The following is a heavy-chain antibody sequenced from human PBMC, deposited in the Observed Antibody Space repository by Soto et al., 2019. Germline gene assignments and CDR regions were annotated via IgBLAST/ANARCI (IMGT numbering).Heavy chain of an antibody. CDR2: ISGSGGST. CDR1: GFTFSSYA. D-gene: IGHD2-15*01. Sequence: EVQLLESGGGLVQPGGSLRLSCAASGFTFSSYAMSWVRQAPGKGLEWVSAISGSGGSTYYADSVKGRFTISRDNSKNTLYLQMNSLRAEDTAVYYWAKEGGGIVVVVAAFAWFDPWGQGTLVTVSS. CDR3: AKEGGGIVVVVAAFAWFDP. V-gene: IGHV3-23*01. J-gene: IGHJ5*02.